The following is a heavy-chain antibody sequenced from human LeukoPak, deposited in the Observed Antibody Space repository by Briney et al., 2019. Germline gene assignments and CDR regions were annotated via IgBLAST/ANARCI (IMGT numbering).Heavy chain of an antibody. CDR1: GHTFTSYD. Sequence: GASVKVSCKASGHTFTSYDINWVRQATGQGLEWMGWMNPNSGNTGYAQKFQGRVTMTRNTSISTAYMELSSLRSEDTAVYYCARGGYYYDSSGYYYFDYWGQGTLVTVSS. V-gene: IGHV1-8*01. J-gene: IGHJ4*02. CDR2: MNPNSGNT. D-gene: IGHD3-22*01. CDR3: ARGGYYYDSSGYYYFDY.